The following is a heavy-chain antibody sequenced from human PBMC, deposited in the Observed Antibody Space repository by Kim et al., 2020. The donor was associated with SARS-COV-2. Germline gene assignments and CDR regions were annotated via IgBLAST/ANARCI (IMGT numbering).Heavy chain of an antibody. V-gene: IGHV4-31*03. Sequence: TLSLTCSVSGGSIRSGGKFWTWIRQHPAKGLEWIGYISYSGNSHYSPSLRSRVSISLQTSENQFSLELTSVTAADTAVYYCARGQPLDYWGQGSLVTV. CDR3: ARGQPLDY. CDR1: GGSIRSGGKF. D-gene: IGHD2-2*01. J-gene: IGHJ4*02. CDR2: ISYSGNS.